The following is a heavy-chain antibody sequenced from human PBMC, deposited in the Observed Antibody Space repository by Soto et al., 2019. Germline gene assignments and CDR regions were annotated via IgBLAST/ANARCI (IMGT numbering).Heavy chain of an antibody. Sequence: NPSETLSLTCAVYGGSFSGYYWSWIRQPPGKGLEWIGEINHSGSTNYNPSLKSRVTISVDTSKNQFSLKLSSVTAADTAVYYCAAVLSGYYKGRNYGYYGMDVWGQGTTVTVSS. CDR3: AAVLSGYYKGRNYGYYGMDV. V-gene: IGHV4-34*01. CDR1: GGSFSGYY. J-gene: IGHJ6*02. D-gene: IGHD3-3*01. CDR2: INHSGST.